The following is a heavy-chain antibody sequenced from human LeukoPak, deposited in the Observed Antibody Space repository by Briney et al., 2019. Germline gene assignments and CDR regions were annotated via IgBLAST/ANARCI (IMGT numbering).Heavy chain of an antibody. CDR3: ARSIVVVPAATYNWFDP. CDR2: IYPGDSDT. V-gene: IGHV5-51*01. CDR1: GYSFTSYW. J-gene: IGHJ5*02. Sequence: GESLKISCKGSGYSFTSYWIGWVRQMPGKGLEWMGIIYPGDSDTRYSPSFQCQVTISADKSISTAYLQWSSLKASDTAMYYCARSIVVVPAATYNWFDPWGQGTLVTVSS. D-gene: IGHD2-2*01.